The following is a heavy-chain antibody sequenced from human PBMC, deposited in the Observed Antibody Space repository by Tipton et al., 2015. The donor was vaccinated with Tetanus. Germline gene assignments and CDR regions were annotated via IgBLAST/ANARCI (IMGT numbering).Heavy chain of an antibody. D-gene: IGHD2-8*01. V-gene: IGHV4-59*01. CDR2: IYYTGGT. J-gene: IGHJ4*02. Sequence: TLSLTCTVSGGSISNYYWSWIRQPPGKRLEWIGYIYYTGGTDYNPSLKSRVTISLDTSKNQFSLKLSSVTAADTAVYYCARTQGSALIDYWGQGTLVTVSS. CDR1: GGSISNYY. CDR3: ARTQGSALIDY.